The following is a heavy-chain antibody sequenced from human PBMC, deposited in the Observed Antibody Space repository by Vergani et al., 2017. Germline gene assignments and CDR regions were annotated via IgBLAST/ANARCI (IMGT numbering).Heavy chain of an antibody. D-gene: IGHD3-3*01. CDR2: INSDGSST. V-gene: IGHV3-74*01. J-gene: IGHJ4*02. CDR3: ARDWLEFNEVFDY. Sequence: EVQLVESGGGLVKPGGSLRLSCAAFGFTFSSYWMHWVRQAPGKGLVWVSRINSDGSSTSYADSVKGRFTISRDNAKNTLYLQMNSLRAEDTAVYYCARDWLEFNEVFDYWGQGTLVTVSS. CDR1: GFTFSSYW.